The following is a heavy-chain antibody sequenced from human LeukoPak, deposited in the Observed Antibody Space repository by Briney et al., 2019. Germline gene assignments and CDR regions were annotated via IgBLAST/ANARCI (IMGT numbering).Heavy chain of an antibody. Sequence: PGGSLTLSCSASGFALSNLGVQWVRQARGEGLEWEAVIWSEGSYEYYADSVKGRFTLCRDPSKHTLYLQMGSLRATGTVVYYGAREYFYDSSGYSDAFDIWSQATMVTAYS. CDR1: GFALSNLG. CDR3: AREYFYDSSGYSDAFDI. J-gene: IGHJ3*02. CDR2: IWSEGSYE. D-gene: IGHD3-22*01. V-gene: IGHV3-33*01.